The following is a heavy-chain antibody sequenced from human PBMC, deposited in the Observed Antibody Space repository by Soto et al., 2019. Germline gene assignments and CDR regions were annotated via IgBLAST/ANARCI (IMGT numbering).Heavy chain of an antibody. Sequence: PGGSLRLSCAASGFIFNNYAINWVRQVPGKGLEWVSGISGRGGNTFYADSMKGRFTISRDNSKNTLYLQMNSLRVEDTTVYYCARTYVPGIAGFDPWGQGTLVTVSS. J-gene: IGHJ5*02. CDR2: ISGRGGNT. V-gene: IGHV3-23*01. CDR3: ARTYVPGIAGFDP. D-gene: IGHD1-1*01. CDR1: GFIFNNYA.